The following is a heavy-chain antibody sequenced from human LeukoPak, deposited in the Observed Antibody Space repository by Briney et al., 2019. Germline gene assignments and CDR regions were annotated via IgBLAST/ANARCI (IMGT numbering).Heavy chain of an antibody. CDR3: ASSGYRLLFTAPPLDDY. Sequence: GGSLRLSCAASGFTFSSYSMNWVRQAPGKGLEWVSSISSSSSYIYYADSVKGRFTISRDNAKNSLYLQMNSLRAEDTAVYYCASSGYRLLFTAPPLDDYWGRGTLVTVSS. CDR2: ISSSSSYI. V-gene: IGHV3-21*01. CDR1: GFTFSSYS. D-gene: IGHD2-2*01. J-gene: IGHJ4*02.